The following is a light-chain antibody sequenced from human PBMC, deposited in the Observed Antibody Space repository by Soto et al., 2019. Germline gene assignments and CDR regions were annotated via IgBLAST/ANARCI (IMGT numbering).Light chain of an antibody. CDR3: QQYDQWPIT. CDR2: DTS. CDR1: QSVSYN. V-gene: IGKV3-15*01. J-gene: IGKJ5*01. Sequence: DTVMTQAPATPHVAPGDRATLSCSASQSVSYNLAWYQQKPGQAPRLLIYDTSTRATGVPARFSGSGSGTEFSFTVTSLQSEDFAVYYCQQYDQWPITFGQGTRLEIK.